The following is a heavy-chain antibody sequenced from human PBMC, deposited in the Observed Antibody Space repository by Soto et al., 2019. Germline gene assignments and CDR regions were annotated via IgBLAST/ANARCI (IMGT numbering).Heavy chain of an antibody. V-gene: IGHV4-34*01. Sequence: QVQLQQWGAGLLMPSETLSLTCAVYGGSFSGYYWSWIRQPPGKGLEWIGEINHSGSTNYNPSLKSRVTISVDMSKNQFSLKLSSVTAADTAVYYCARGYDFWSGYYRNDAFDIWGQGTMVTVSS. CDR1: GGSFSGYY. J-gene: IGHJ3*02. CDR3: ARGYDFWSGYYRNDAFDI. D-gene: IGHD3-3*01. CDR2: INHSGST.